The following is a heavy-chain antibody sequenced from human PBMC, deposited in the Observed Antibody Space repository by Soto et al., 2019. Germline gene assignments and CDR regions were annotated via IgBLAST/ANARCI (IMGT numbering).Heavy chain of an antibody. D-gene: IGHD2-15*01. J-gene: IGHJ1*01. V-gene: IGHV3-30*18. Sequence: GGSLRLSCAASGFTFSSYGMHWVRQAPGKGLEWVAVISYDGSNKYYADSVKGRSTISRDNSKNTLYLQMNSLRAEDTAVYYCAKGLKVVAASGGYFKHWGQGTLVTVSS. CDR2: ISYDGSNK. CDR3: AKGLKVVAASGGYFKH. CDR1: GFTFSSYG.